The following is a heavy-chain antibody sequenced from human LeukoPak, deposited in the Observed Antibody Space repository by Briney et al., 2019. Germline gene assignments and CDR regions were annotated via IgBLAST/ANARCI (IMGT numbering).Heavy chain of an antibody. CDR2: ISSSSSYI. V-gene: IGHV3-21*01. J-gene: IGHJ4*02. CDR3: ARGTYYYDSSGYFISDC. Sequence: PSETLSLTCAVSGGSISSSNWWSWVRQPPGKGLEWVSSISSSSSYIYYADSVKGRFTISRDNAKNSLYLQMNSLRAEDTAVYYCARGTYYYDSSGYFISDCWGQGTLVTVSS. CDR1: GGSISSSN. D-gene: IGHD3-22*01.